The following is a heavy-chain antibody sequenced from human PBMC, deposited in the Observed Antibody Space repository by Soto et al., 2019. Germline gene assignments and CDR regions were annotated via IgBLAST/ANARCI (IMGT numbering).Heavy chain of an antibody. CDR3: ARDLGYCSSTSCYDYYYYYMDV. J-gene: IGHJ6*03. CDR1: GYTFTDYT. V-gene: IGHV1-3*01. Sequence: QVQLVQSGAEVKKPGASVKVSCKASGYTFTDYTMHWVRQAPGQRLEWMGWINAANGNTKYSQKFQGRVTITRDTSASTAYMELSSLRSEDTAVYYCARDLGYCSSTSCYDYYYYYMDVWGKGTTVTVSS. CDR2: INAANGNT. D-gene: IGHD2-2*01.